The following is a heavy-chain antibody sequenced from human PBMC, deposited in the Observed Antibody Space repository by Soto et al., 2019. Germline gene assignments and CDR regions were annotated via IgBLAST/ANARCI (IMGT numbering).Heavy chain of an antibody. D-gene: IGHD6-13*01. V-gene: IGHV3-23*01. Sequence: EVQLLESGGGLVQPGGSLRLSCAASGFTFSSYAMSWVRQAPGKGLEWVSGISTSGGSTYYADSVKGRFTISRDNSKNKLYLQMNSLRVEDTAVYYCAKGLSSNRGFWGQGTLVTVSS. J-gene: IGHJ4*02. CDR3: AKGLSSNRGF. CDR2: ISTSGGST. CDR1: GFTFSSYA.